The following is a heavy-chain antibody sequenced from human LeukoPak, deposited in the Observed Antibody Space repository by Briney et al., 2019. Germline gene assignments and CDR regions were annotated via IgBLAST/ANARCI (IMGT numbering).Heavy chain of an antibody. V-gene: IGHV3-43*02. CDR1: GCTFYDYD. D-gene: IGHD7-27*01. Sequence: GGSLSLSCTASGCTFYDYDMHWVRHAQATGLERVSLISGDGRSTYDAVSVKGRFTISRDNSKNSLYLQMNSLRIEDTALYYCAKDRRDWGLFDYWGQGTLVTVSS. CDR2: ISGDGRST. J-gene: IGHJ4*02. CDR3: AKDRRDWGLFDY.